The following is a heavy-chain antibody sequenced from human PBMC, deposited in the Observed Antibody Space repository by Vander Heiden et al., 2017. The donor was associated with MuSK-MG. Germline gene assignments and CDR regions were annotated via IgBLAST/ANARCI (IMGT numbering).Heavy chain of an antibody. V-gene: IGHV4-61*02. Sequence: QVQLQESGPRLVRPSQTLSLTCTVSGGSTSSGRYSWTWVQQPAGKALEWIGRVYTSGSTSYNPPLKSRVTISIDTAKNQISLKLTSVIAADTAVYYCARVAVTTFGLDYLDLWGQGTLVTVSS. CDR1: GGSTSSGRYS. CDR2: VYTSGST. CDR3: ARVAVTTFGLDYLDL. D-gene: IGHD4-17*01. J-gene: IGHJ4*02.